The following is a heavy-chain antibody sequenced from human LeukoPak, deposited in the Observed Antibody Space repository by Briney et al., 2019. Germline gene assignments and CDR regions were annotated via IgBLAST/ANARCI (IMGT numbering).Heavy chain of an antibody. CDR3: ARDGGYSGYDYNY. CDR1: GGSFSGYY. D-gene: IGHD5-12*01. CDR2: INHSGST. V-gene: IGHV4-34*01. Sequence: PSETLSLTCAVYGGSFSGYYWSWIRQPPGKGLEWIGEINHSGSTNYNPSLKSRVTISVDTSKNQFSLKLSSVTAADTAVYYCARDGGYSGYDYNYWGQGTLVTVSS. J-gene: IGHJ4*02.